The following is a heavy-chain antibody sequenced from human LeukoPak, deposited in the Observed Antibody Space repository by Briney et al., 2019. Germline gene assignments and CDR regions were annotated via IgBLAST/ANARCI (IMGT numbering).Heavy chain of an antibody. CDR1: GGSITGYF. D-gene: IGHD4-23*01. V-gene: IGHV4-4*07. CDR2: IYTSGST. J-gene: IGHJ4*02. Sequence: SETLSLTCTVSGGSITGYFWSWIRQPAGKGLEWIGRIYTSGSTNYNPSLKSRVTISVDTSKNQFSLKLSSVTAADTAVYYCARGSKGNGGNSILFDYWGQGTLVTVSS. CDR3: ARGSKGNGGNSILFDY.